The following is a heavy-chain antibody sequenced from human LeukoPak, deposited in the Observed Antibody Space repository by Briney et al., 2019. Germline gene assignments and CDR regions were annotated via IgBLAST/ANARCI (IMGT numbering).Heavy chain of an antibody. D-gene: IGHD5-12*01. J-gene: IGHJ4*02. V-gene: IGHV1-69*06. Sequence: SVKVSCKASGGTFSSYAISWVRQAPGQGLEWMGGIIPIFGTANYAQKFQGRVTITADKSTSTAYMELSSLRSEDTAVYYCARESGYDERGTFDYWGQGTLVTVSS. CDR1: GGTFSSYA. CDR3: ARESGYDERGTFDY. CDR2: IIPIFGTA.